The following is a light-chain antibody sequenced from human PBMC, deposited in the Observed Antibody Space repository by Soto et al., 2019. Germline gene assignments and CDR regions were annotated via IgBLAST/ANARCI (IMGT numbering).Light chain of an antibody. CDR1: GSNIGAGYD. CDR2: GNN. CDR3: QSYGSSLSEV. J-gene: IGLJ1*01. V-gene: IGLV1-40*01. Sequence: QSVLTQPPSVSGAPGQRVTISCTGSGSNIGAGYDVHWYQQFPGTAPKLLIYGNNNRPSGVPDRFSGSKSGTSASLAITGLQAEDEVDYYCQSYGSSLSEVFGTGTKVT.